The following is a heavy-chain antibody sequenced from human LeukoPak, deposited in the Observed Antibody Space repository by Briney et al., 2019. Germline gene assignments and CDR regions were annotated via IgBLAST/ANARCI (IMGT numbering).Heavy chain of an antibody. D-gene: IGHD2-2*01. CDR1: GFTFTSSA. CDR3: AAAGYCSSTSSSPYNYYGMDV. V-gene: IGHV1-58*02. Sequence: SVKVSCKASGFTFTSSAMQWVRQARGQRLEWIGWIVVGSGNTNYAQKFQERVTITRDMSTSTAYMELSSLRSEDTAVYYCAAAGYCSSTSSSPYNYYGMDVWDQGTTVTVS. J-gene: IGHJ6*02. CDR2: IVVGSGNT.